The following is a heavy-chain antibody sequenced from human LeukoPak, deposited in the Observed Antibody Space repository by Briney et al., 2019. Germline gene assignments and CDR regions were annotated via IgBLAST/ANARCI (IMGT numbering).Heavy chain of an antibody. V-gene: IGHV3-21*01. CDR3: ARITPQHVAVVPAAPDY. J-gene: IGHJ4*02. D-gene: IGHD2-2*01. Sequence: PGGSLRLSCAASGFTFSSCTMNWVRQAPGKGLEWVSSFSSSGSDIYYADSVKGRFTISRDNAKTSLYLQMNSLRDEDTAVYYCARITPQHVAVVPAAPDYWGQGTLVTVSS. CDR1: GFTFSSCT. CDR2: FSSSGSDI.